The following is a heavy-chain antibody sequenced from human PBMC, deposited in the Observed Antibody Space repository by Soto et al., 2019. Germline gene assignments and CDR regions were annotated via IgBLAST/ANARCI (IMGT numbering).Heavy chain of an antibody. CDR1: GGSFISYA. V-gene: IGHV1-69*01. CDR2: IIPIFGTA. J-gene: IGHJ3*02. CDR3: ARYDANLYYYDRSGPHAFDI. Sequence: VKVSRRHSGGSFISYAIIWVRRAPGQGLEWMGGIIPIFGTANYAQKFQCRVTITADESTSTAYMELSSLRSEDTAVYYCARYDANLYYYDRSGPHAFDIWGQGTMVTVSS. D-gene: IGHD3-22*01.